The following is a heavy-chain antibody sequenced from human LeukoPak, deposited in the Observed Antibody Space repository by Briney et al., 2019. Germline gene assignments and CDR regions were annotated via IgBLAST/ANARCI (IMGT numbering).Heavy chain of an antibody. CDR1: GYSISSGYY. Sequence: SETLSLTXAVSGYSISSGYYWGWIREPPGKGLERIGSIYHSGSTYYNPSLKSRVTISVDTSKNQFSLKLSSVTAADTAVYYCARHGEQQLLFSFDYWGQGTLVTVSS. CDR3: ARHGEQQLLFSFDY. D-gene: IGHD6-13*01. J-gene: IGHJ4*02. V-gene: IGHV4-38-2*01. CDR2: IYHSGST.